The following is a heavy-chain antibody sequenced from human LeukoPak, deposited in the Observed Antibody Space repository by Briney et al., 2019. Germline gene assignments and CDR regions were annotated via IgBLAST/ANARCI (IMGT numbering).Heavy chain of an antibody. CDR1: GFSFSSYN. CDR2: ITSSSTYT. Sequence: TGGSLRLSCAASGFSFSSYNMNWVRQTPGKGLEWVSSITSSSTYTFYADSVKGRFTISRDNARNSLYLQMNSLRAEDTAVYYCARDPYSGTYGDTYYYYMDVWGKGTTVTISS. J-gene: IGHJ6*03. CDR3: ARDPYSGTYGDTYYYYMDV. D-gene: IGHD1-26*01. V-gene: IGHV3-21*01.